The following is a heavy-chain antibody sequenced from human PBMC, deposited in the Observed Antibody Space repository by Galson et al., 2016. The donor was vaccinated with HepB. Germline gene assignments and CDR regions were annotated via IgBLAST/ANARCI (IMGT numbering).Heavy chain of an antibody. CDR3: ARDGHLSYFDF. V-gene: IGHV3-21*01. Sequence: LRLSCATSGFNFNFYTLNWVRPAPGKGPEWLSSINYSGSQIFYSQSVRGRFTISRDNASDSLYLQTTSLRVEDTAVYYCARDGHLSYFDFWGQGTLVAVSS. D-gene: IGHD2/OR15-2a*01. CDR1: GFNFNFYT. CDR2: INYSGSQI. J-gene: IGHJ4*02.